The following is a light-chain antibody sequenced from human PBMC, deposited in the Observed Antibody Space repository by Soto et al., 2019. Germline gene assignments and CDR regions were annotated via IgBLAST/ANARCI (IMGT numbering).Light chain of an antibody. CDR2: EGS. V-gene: IGLV2-23*01. Sequence: QSALTQPASVSGSPGQSITISCTGTSSDVGSYNLVSWYRQHPGKAPKLMIYEGSKRPSGVSNRFSGSKSGNTASLTISGLQAEDDADYYCCSYVGGSTVVFGGGTKLTVL. J-gene: IGLJ2*01. CDR1: SSDVGSYNL. CDR3: CSYVGGSTVV.